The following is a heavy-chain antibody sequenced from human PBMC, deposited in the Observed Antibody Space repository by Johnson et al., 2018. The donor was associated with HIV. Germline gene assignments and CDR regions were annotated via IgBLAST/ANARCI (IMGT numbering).Heavy chain of an antibody. CDR3: ARVLGTADAFDI. J-gene: IGHJ3*02. Sequence: VQLVESGGGLVQPGGSLRLSCAASGFTFSSYAMHWVRQAPGKGLEYVSAITSNGGSTYYAKSVKVRFTISRDNSKNTLYLQMGSLRAEDMAVYYCARVLGTADAFDIWGQGTMVTVSS. V-gene: IGHV3-64*01. CDR2: ITSNGGST. CDR1: GFTFSSYA. D-gene: IGHD2-8*02.